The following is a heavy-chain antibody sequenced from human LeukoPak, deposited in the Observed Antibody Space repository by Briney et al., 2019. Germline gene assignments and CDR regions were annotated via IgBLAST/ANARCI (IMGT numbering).Heavy chain of an antibody. D-gene: IGHD1-1*01. CDR3: DRKITTGDRVGTLGI. Sequence: GGSLRLSCAASRFAFSSHNMNWVRQAPMKGLEWVSSIGTDGSYIYYADSVQGRFTISRDNAKNSLYLQMNSLTAEDTAVYYCDRKITTGDRVGTLGILGQGTMVTVSS. CDR1: RFAFSSHN. CDR2: IGTDGSYI. V-gene: IGHV3-21*01. J-gene: IGHJ3*02.